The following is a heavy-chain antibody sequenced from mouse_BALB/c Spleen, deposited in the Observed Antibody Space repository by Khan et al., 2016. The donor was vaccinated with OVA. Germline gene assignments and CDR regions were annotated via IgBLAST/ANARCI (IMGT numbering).Heavy chain of an antibody. Sequence: EVKLLESGPGLVKSSQLLSPTCTATGYSITTDYAWNWIRLFPGNKLEWMGYISYSGNTKYNPSLKSRISIPRDTSKNQFLLQLESVTTEDTARYYCARIYGGDFDYWGQGTTLTVSS. J-gene: IGHJ2*01. CDR3: ARIYGGDFDY. CDR1: GYSITTDYA. CDR2: ISYSGNT. D-gene: IGHD1-1*01. V-gene: IGHV3-2*02.